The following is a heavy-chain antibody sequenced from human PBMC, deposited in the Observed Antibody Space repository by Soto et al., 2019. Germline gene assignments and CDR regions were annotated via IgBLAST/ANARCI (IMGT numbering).Heavy chain of an antibody. V-gene: IGHV4-30-4*01. CDR3: ARSRTTVVTLDY. Sequence: SETLSLTCTVSGVSISSSDYYWSWIRQSPGKGLECIGHISYSEDTYYIASLKSRLSISIDTPTNQFSLKLTSVTAADTAVYYCARSRTTVVTLDYWGQGTLVTVSS. CDR1: GVSISSSDYY. D-gene: IGHD4-17*01. CDR2: ISYSEDT. J-gene: IGHJ4*02.